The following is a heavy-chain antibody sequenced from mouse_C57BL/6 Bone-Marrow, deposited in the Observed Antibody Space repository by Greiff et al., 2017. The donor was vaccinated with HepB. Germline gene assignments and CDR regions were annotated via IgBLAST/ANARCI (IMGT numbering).Heavy chain of an antibody. CDR2: IRNKANGYTT. J-gene: IGHJ1*03. Sequence: EVKVVESGGGLVQPGGSLSLSCAASGFTFTDYYMSWVRQPPGKALEWLGFIRNKANGYTTEYSASVKGRFTISRDNSQSILYLQMNALRAEDSATYYCARYYYGSSPYWYFDVWGTGTTVTVSS. D-gene: IGHD1-1*01. V-gene: IGHV7-3*01. CDR3: ARYYYGSSPYWYFDV. CDR1: GFTFTDYY.